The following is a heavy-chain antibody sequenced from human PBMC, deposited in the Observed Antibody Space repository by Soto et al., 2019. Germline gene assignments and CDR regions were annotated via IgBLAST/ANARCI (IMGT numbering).Heavy chain of an antibody. J-gene: IGHJ6*04. D-gene: IGHD3-10*01. CDR1: GFTLSGRS. Sequence: EVQLVESEGGLVQPGGSLRLSCAASGFTLSGRSMHWVRQAPGKGLVWVSGIDNAGTDSTYADSVKGRFTSSRDNAKNMLYLQMNSLRVEETAVYYCARGWFGPDVWGKGTTVTVSS. V-gene: IGHV3-74*01. CDR3: ARGWFGPDV. CDR2: IDNAGTDS.